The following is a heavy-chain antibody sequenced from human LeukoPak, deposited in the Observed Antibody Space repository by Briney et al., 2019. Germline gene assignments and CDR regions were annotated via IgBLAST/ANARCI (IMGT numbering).Heavy chain of an antibody. V-gene: IGHV3-74*01. D-gene: IGHD1-26*01. CDR3: ARDLSSSGSYPSNWFDP. Sequence: GGSLRLSCVVSGFTLSSYWMHWVRQVPGKGLVWVSRINGDGRSMSYADSVKGRFIISRDNAKNTLYLQMNSLRAEDTAVYYCARDLSSSGSYPSNWFDPWGQGTLVTVSS. CDR1: GFTLSSYW. CDR2: INGDGRSM. J-gene: IGHJ5*02.